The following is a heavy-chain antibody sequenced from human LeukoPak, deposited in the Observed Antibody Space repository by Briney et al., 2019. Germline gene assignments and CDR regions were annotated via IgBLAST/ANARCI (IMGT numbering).Heavy chain of an antibody. CDR3: ARGYGSAWHGDF. V-gene: IGHV1-2*02. D-gene: IGHD6-19*01. CDR2: INPNSGVT. J-gene: IGHJ4*02. CDR1: GYSFTGSY. Sequence: ASVKVSCKASGYSFTGSYIHWVRQAPGQGLEWMGCINPNSGVTNFAQKFQGRVTMTRDTSISTAYMELNRLRSDDTAVYYCARGYGSAWHGDFWGQGTLVTVSS.